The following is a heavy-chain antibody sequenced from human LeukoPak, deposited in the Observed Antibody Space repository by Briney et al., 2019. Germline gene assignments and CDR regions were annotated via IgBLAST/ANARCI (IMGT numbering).Heavy chain of an antibody. CDR2: IYTSGST. CDR3: AREDSSGWSDLYYFDY. CDR1: GGSISSYY. Sequence: PSETLSLTCTVSGGSISSYYWSWIRQPAGKGLEWIGRIYTSGSTNYNPSLKSRVTMSVDTSKNQFSLKLSSVTAADTAVYYCAREDSSGWSDLYYFDYWGQGTLVTVSS. V-gene: IGHV4-4*07. D-gene: IGHD6-19*01. J-gene: IGHJ4*02.